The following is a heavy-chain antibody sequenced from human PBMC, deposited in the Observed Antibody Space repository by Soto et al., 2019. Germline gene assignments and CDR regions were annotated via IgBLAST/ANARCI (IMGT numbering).Heavy chain of an antibody. Sequence: TLSLTCTVSGGSISSGGYYWSWIRQHPGKGLEWIGYIYYSGSTYYNPSLKSRVTISVDTSKNQFSLKLSSVTAADTAVYYCANSPHYDSSGYFPGFDYWGQGTLVTVSS. CDR1: GGSISSGGYY. J-gene: IGHJ4*02. V-gene: IGHV4-31*03. CDR3: ANSPHYDSSGYFPGFDY. D-gene: IGHD3-22*01. CDR2: IYYSGST.